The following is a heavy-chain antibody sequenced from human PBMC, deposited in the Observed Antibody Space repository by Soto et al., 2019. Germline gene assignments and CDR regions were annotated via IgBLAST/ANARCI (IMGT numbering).Heavy chain of an antibody. D-gene: IGHD4-4*01. CDR2: IYYSGST. CDR3: GRVGMTTHAPGGY. CDR1: GGSISSGDYY. Sequence: QVQLQESGPGLVKPSQTLSLTCTVSGGSISSGDYYWSWIRQPPGKGLEWIGYIYYSGSTYYNPSLKSRVTISVDTSKNQFSLKLSSVTAADTAVYYCGRVGMTTHAPGGYWGQGTLVTVSS. V-gene: IGHV4-30-4*01. J-gene: IGHJ4*02.